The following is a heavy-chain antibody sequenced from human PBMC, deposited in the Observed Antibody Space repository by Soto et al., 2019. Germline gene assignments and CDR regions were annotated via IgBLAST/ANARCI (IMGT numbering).Heavy chain of an antibody. J-gene: IGHJ4*02. CDR2: ISSTTNYI. CDR3: ARESEDLTSNFDY. CDR1: GFTFTRYS. V-gene: IGHV3-21*06. Sequence: GGSLRLSCAASGFTFTRYSMNWVRQSPGKGLEWVSSISSTTNYIYYGDSMKGRFTISRDNAKNSLYLEMNSLRAEDTAVYYCARESEDLTSNFDYWGQGTLVTVSS.